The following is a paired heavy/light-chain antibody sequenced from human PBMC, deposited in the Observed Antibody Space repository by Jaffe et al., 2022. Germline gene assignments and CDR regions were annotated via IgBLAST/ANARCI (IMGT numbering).Light chain of an antibody. Sequence: AIQLTQSPSSLSASVGDRVTITCRASQGISSALAWYQQKPGKAPKLLIYDASSLESGVPSRFSGSGSGTDFTLTISSLQPEDFATYYCQQFNSYPPYTFGQGTKLEIK. CDR3: QQFNSYPPYT. CDR2: DAS. CDR1: QGISSA. J-gene: IGKJ2*01. V-gene: IGKV1-13*02.
Heavy chain of an antibody. CDR2: TYYRSKWYN. V-gene: IGHV6-1*01. D-gene: IGHD4-17*01. CDR3: ARTPTVTIFDY. CDR1: GDSVSSNSAA. Sequence: QVQLQQSGPGLVKPSQTLSLTCAISGDSVSSNSAAWNWIRQSPSRGLEWLGRTYYRSKWYNDYAVSVKSRITINPDTSKNQFSLQLNSVTPEDTAVYYCARTPTVTIFDYWGQGTLVTVSS. J-gene: IGHJ4*02.